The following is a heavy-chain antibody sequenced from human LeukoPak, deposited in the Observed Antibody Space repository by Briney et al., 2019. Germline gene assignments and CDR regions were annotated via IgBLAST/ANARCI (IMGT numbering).Heavy chain of an antibody. D-gene: IGHD2-15*01. CDR2: ISSSGSPI. CDR3: AKAPVTTCRGAFCYPFDY. CDR1: GFIFSNYT. J-gene: IGHJ4*02. V-gene: IGHV3-48*01. Sequence: GGSLRLSCAASGFIFSNYTMNWVRQAPGKGLEWISYISSSGSPIYYADSVKGRFTISRDSSKNTLFLQMNRLRPEDAAVYYCAKAPVTTCRGAFCYPFDYWGLGTLVTVSS.